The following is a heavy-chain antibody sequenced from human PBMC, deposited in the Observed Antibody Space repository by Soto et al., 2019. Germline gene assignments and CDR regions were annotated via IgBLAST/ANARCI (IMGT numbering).Heavy chain of an antibody. Sequence: PGESLKISCKGSGYSFTSYWIGWVRQMPGKGLEWMGIIYPGDSDTRYSPSFQGQVTISADKSISTAYLQWSSLKASDTAMYYCARHSVAEITGTSPWGIDYWGQGTLVTVSS. D-gene: IGHD1-7*01. CDR1: GYSFTSYW. J-gene: IGHJ4*02. V-gene: IGHV5-51*01. CDR3: ARHSVAEITGTSPWGIDY. CDR2: IYPGDSDT.